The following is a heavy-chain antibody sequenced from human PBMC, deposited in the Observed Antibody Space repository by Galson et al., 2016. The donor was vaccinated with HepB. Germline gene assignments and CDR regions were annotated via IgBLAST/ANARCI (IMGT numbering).Heavy chain of an antibody. CDR1: EYSFTNYW. CDR3: ARPKLEKQMAEGYGL. CDR2: IYPGDSDT. D-gene: IGHD5-24*01. J-gene: IGHJ4*02. Sequence: QSGAEVKKPGESLKISCKGSEYSFTNYWIGWVRQMPGKGLEWMGIIYPGDSDTIYNPSFRGQVTMSADNSMSTAYLQWASLRASDTAIYYCARPKLEKQMAEGYGLGGQGTLVTVSS. V-gene: IGHV5-51*01.